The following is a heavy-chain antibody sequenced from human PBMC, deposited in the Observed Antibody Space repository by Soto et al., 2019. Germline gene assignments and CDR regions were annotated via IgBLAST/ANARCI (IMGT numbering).Heavy chain of an antibody. D-gene: IGHD6-13*01. V-gene: IGHV4-34*01. Sequence: SETLSLTCAVYGGSFSGYYWSWIRQPPGKGLEWIGEINHSGSTNYNPSLKSRVTMSVDTSKNQFSLKLSSVTAADTAVYYCARFEGGDSIAAAGTGYYFDYWGQGTLVTVSS. CDR2: INHSGST. J-gene: IGHJ4*02. CDR1: GGSFSGYY. CDR3: ARFEGGDSIAAAGTGYYFDY.